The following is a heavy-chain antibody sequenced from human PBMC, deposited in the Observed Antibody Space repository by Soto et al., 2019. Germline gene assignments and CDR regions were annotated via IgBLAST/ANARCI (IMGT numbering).Heavy chain of an antibody. V-gene: IGHV1-58*01. J-gene: IGHJ6*02. D-gene: IGHD3-10*01. CDR1: GFTFTSSA. Sequence: SVKVSCKASGFTFTSSAVQWVRQARGQRLEWIGWIVVGSGNTNYAQKFQERVTITRDMSTSTAYMELSSLRSEDTAVYYCAAEDYYGSGSYYHYYYYGMDVWGQGTTVTVSS. CDR2: IVVGSGNT. CDR3: AAEDYYGSGSYYHYYYYGMDV.